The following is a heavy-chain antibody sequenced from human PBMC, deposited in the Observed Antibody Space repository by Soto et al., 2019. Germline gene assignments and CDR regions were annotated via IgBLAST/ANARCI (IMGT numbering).Heavy chain of an antibody. Sequence: SETLALTCAVSGSSISTSNWWRWVRQPPGKGLEWIGEVYHSGSTNYNPSFKSRVAMSVDKSKNQFSLKLNSVAAADTALYYCARTSTSGTGFHYGGHASLTSVSS. CDR3: ARTSTSGTGFHY. D-gene: IGHD1-1*01. V-gene: IGHV4-4*02. J-gene: IGHJ4*01. CDR1: GSSISTSNW. CDR2: VYHSGST.